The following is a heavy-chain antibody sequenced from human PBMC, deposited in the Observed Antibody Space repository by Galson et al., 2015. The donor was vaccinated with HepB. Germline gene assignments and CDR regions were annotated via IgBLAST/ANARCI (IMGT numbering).Heavy chain of an antibody. Sequence: SVKVSCKASGGTFSTYPLSWVRQAPGQGLQWMGGIIPTSGAASNAQRFQGRVTFTADGSTSTAYMELSNLRSDDTAVYYCARDSSGYPFQFWGQGTLVTGSS. D-gene: IGHD3-22*01. CDR2: IIPTSGAA. CDR1: GGTFSTYP. CDR3: ARDSSGYPFQF. V-gene: IGHV1-69*13. J-gene: IGHJ4*02.